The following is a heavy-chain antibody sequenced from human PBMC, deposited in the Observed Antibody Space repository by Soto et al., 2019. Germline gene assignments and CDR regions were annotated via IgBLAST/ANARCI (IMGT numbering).Heavy chain of an antibody. CDR3: ARVYHMVVVAVVRGAFDI. CDR1: GGSMSGYY. D-gene: IGHD2-21*02. J-gene: IGHJ3*02. V-gene: IGHV4-59*01. Sequence: QVQLQESGPGLEKASETLSLTCTVSGGSMSGYYWSWIRQPPGKGLEWIGFIYDSGTTNYNPSLKSRGPRSIDTTTNQTSMKLSSVTATSTAVYYCARVYHMVVVAVVRGAFDIWGQGTMITVPS. CDR2: IYDSGTT.